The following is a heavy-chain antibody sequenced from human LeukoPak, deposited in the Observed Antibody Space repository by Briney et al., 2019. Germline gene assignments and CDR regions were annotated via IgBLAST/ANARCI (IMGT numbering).Heavy chain of an antibody. J-gene: IGHJ6*01. CDR1: GGSISSTNW. V-gene: IGHV4/OR15-8*01. CDR3: AREQQLVRGAFDV. Sequence: SETLSLTCVVSGGSISSTNWWNWVRQSPGKGLEWIGEVSHGGSTNYSPSLKSRVTLSMDKSKNQFSLKLTSVTVADVAVYYCAREQQLVRGAFDVWGQGTPVTVAS. D-gene: IGHD4/OR15-4a*01. CDR2: VSHGGST.